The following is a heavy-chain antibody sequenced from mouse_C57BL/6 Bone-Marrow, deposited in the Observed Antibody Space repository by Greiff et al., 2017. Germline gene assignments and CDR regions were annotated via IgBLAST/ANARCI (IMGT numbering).Heavy chain of an antibody. CDR1: GYTFTDYY. CDR3: ARRMIKYWYFDV. D-gene: IGHD2-4*01. J-gene: IGHJ1*03. Sequence: EVQLQQSGPELVKPGASVKISCKASGYTFTDYYMNWVKQSNGKSLEWIGDINPNNGGTCYNQKFKGKATLTVDKSSSTAYMELRSLTSEDSAVDYCARRMIKYWYFDVWGTGTTVTVSS. CDR2: INPNNGGT. V-gene: IGHV1-26*01.